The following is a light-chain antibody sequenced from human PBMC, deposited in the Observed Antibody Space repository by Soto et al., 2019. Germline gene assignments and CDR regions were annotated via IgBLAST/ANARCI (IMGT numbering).Light chain of an antibody. Sequence: QSVLTHPPSASWTPGQRVTISCSGYSSTVGSNHVYWYQKFPGMAPKLLISKNNQSPSGVPDRFSGSKSGTSASLAISGLRSEDEADYYCAAWDDNFSTYVFGSGTKGTVL. J-gene: IGLJ1*01. CDR2: KNN. CDR3: AAWDDNFSTYV. V-gene: IGLV1-47*01. CDR1: SSTVGSNH.